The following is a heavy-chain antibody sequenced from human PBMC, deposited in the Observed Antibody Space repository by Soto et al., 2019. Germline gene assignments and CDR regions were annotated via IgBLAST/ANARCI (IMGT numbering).Heavy chain of an antibody. CDR2: IKSDGSST. CDR1: GFTFSNYW. D-gene: IGHD6-6*01. CDR3: ARGEDIAARQSPWG. V-gene: IGHV3-74*01. Sequence: PGGSLRLSCAASGFTFSNYWMHWVRQAPGKGLVWVSRIKSDGSSTSYADSVKGRFTISRDNAKNMLYLQMNSLRAEDTAVYYCARGEDIAARQSPWGWGRGILVTVSS. J-gene: IGHJ4*02.